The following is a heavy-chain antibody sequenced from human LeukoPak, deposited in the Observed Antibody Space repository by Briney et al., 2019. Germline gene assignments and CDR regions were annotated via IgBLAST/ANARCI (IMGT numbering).Heavy chain of an antibody. J-gene: IGHJ6*03. D-gene: IGHD4-17*01. V-gene: IGHV3-48*01. Sequence: GGSLRLSCAASGFTFSSYSMNWVRQAPGKGLEWVSYISSSSSTIYYADSVKGRFTISRDNAKNSLYLQMNSLRAEDTAVYYCSGVYGDYEFYYMDVWGKGTTVTVSS. CDR2: ISSSSSTI. CDR1: GFTFSSYS. CDR3: SGVYGDYEFYYMDV.